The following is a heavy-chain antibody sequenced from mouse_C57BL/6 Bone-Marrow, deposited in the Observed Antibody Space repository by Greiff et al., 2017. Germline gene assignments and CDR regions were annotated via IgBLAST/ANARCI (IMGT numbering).Heavy chain of an antibody. V-gene: IGHV1-50*01. J-gene: IGHJ2*01. CDR3: ARGITTVVDPLLDY. CDR1: GYTFTSYW. Sequence: QVQLQQPGAELVKPGASVKLSCKASGYTFTSYWMQWVKQRPGQGLEWIGEIDPSDSYTNYNQKFKGKATLTVDTSSSTAYMQPSSLTSGDSAVYYCARGITTVVDPLLDYWGQGTTLTVSS. D-gene: IGHD1-1*01. CDR2: IDPSDSYT.